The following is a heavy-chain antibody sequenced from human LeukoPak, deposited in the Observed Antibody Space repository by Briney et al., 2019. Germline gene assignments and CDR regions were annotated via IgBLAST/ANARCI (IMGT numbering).Heavy chain of an antibody. CDR2: IYYSERT. J-gene: IGHJ4*02. CDR1: GGSISSYY. Sequence: PSETLSLTCTVSGGSISSYYWSWIRQPPGKGLEWIGYIYYSERTNYNPSLKRRVTIPVDTSKNQFSLKVSSVTAADTAVYYCVPYSSTRGYFDYWGQGTLVTVSS. CDR3: VPYSSTRGYFDY. D-gene: IGHD6-19*01. V-gene: IGHV4-59*08.